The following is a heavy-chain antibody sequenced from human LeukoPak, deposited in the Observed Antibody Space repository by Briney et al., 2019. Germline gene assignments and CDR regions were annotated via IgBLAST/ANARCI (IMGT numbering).Heavy chain of an antibody. Sequence: PSETLSLTCTVSGGSVSSGIYYWTWIRQPPGKGLEWIGYIYYSGSTNYNPSLKSRVTISVDTSKNQFSLKLSYVTAADTAVYYCARDIAYGANSLDYWGQGTLVTVSS. CDR2: IYYSGST. CDR1: GGSVSSGIYY. D-gene: IGHD4-23*01. J-gene: IGHJ4*02. CDR3: ARDIAYGANSLDY. V-gene: IGHV4-61*01.